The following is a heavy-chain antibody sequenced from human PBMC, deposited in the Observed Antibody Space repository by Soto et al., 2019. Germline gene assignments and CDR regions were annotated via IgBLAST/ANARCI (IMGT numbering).Heavy chain of an antibody. CDR3: ARDKDSSGWYNWFDP. J-gene: IGHJ5*02. D-gene: IGHD6-19*01. CDR2: ISSSSSTI. V-gene: IGHV3-48*02. CDR1: GFTFSSYS. Sequence: GGSLRLSCAASGFTFSSYSMNWVRQAPGKGLEWVPYISSSSSTIYYADSVKGRFTISRDDAKNSLYLQMNSLRDEDTAVYYCARDKDSSGWYNWFDPWGQGTLVTVSS.